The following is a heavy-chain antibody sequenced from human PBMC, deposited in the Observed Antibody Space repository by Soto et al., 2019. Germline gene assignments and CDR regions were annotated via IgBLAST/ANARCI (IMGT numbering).Heavy chain of an antibody. J-gene: IGHJ4*02. CDR2: IYFNGNT. Sequence: QLQLQESGPGLVKPSETLSLTCNVSGVAISDTSYYWGWIRQPPGKGLEWIGTIYFNGNTFYNPSLKGRLTISVDTSKNQITLWLTYVPYADTAVYYCARQGPYWGQGTLVAVSS. V-gene: IGHV4-39*01. CDR3: ARQGPY. CDR1: GVAISDTSYY.